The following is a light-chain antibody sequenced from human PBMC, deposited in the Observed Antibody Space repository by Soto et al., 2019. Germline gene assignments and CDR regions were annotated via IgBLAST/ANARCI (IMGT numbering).Light chain of an antibody. Sequence: AIRMTQSPSSFSASTGDRVTITCRASQGISSYLAWYQQKPGKAPKLLIYAASTLQSVVPSRFSGSGSGTDFTLTISCLQSEDFATYYCQQYYNYPFTFGPGTKVDIK. V-gene: IGKV1-8*01. CDR2: AAS. CDR3: QQYYNYPFT. CDR1: QGISSY. J-gene: IGKJ3*01.